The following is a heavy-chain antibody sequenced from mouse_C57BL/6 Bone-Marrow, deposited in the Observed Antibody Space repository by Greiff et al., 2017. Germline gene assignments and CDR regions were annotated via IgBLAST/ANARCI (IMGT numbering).Heavy chain of an antibody. CDR2: IYPGSGST. D-gene: IGHD2-5*01. CDR3: AREGAYYSNIDY. Sequence: VQLQQPGAELVKPGASVKMSFKASGYTFTSYWITWVKQRPGQGLEWFGDIYPGSGSTNYNPKFKSKATLTVDTSSSTAYMQLSSLTSEDSAVYYCAREGAYYSNIDYWGQGTTLTVSS. CDR1: GYTFTSYW. V-gene: IGHV1-55*01. J-gene: IGHJ2*01.